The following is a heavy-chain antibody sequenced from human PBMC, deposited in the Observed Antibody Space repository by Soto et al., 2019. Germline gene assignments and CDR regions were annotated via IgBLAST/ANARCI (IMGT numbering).Heavy chain of an antibody. D-gene: IGHD3-3*01. J-gene: IGHJ6*01. Sequence: GGSLRLSCAASGLSFGDYSMNWVRQAPGNKLEWCSSISSSSIYKHYTDSVKGRFTVSRDNDKNLLYLEMDSLRPEYTAVYYCVRDRSLSISRFLPDILDVCGKGTTVTVSS. V-gene: IGHV3-21*06. CDR1: GLSFGDYS. CDR2: ISSSSIYK. CDR3: VRDRSLSISRFLPDILDV.